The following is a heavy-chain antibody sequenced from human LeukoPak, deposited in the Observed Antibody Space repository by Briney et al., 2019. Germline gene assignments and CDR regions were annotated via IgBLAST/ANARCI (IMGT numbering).Heavy chain of an antibody. CDR1: GFTFSSYS. CDR3: ARDWGSRGEFDI. V-gene: IGHV3-21*01. J-gene: IGHJ3*02. CDR2: ISSSSSYI. Sequence: PGGSLRLSCAASGFTFSSYSMNWVRQAPGKGLECVSSISSSSSYIYYADSVKGRFTISRDNAKNSLYLQMNSLRAEDTAVYYCARDWGSRGEFDIWGQGTMVTVSS. D-gene: IGHD3-16*01.